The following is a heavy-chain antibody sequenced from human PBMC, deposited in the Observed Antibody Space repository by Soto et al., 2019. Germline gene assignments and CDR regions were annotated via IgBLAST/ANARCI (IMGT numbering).Heavy chain of an antibody. V-gene: IGHV5-10-1*01. CDR2: IDPSDSYT. CDR3: ARRYCSSTSCYTGMDV. CDR1: GYSFTSYW. J-gene: IGHJ6*02. Sequence: GESRKISCKGSGYSFTSYWISWVRQMPGKGLEWMGRIDPSDSYTNYSPSFQGHVTISADKSISTAYLQWSSLKASDTAMYYCARRYCSSTSCYTGMDVWGQGTTVTVSS. D-gene: IGHD2-2*02.